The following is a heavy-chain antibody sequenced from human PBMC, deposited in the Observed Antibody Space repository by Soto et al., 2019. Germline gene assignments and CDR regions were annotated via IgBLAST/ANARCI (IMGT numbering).Heavy chain of an antibody. CDR3: ALIPRGAPSPD. CDR2: ISGSGGST. D-gene: IGHD2-21*01. V-gene: IGHV3-23*01. J-gene: IGHJ4*02. Sequence: PGGSLRLSCAASGFTLSSYAMSWVRQAPGKGLEWVSAISGSGGSTYYADSVRGRFTISRDNSKNTLYLQMNSLRAEDTAVYYCALIPRGAPSPDWGQGTLVTVSS. CDR1: GFTLSSYA.